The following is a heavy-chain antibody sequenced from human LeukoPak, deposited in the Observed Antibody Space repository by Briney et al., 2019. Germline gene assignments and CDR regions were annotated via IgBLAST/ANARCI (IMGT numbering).Heavy chain of an antibody. J-gene: IGHJ4*02. D-gene: IGHD3-10*01. CDR2: VSDSGGST. V-gene: IGHV3-23*01. CDR1: GFTFSSYG. Sequence: PGGSLRLSCAASGFTFSSYGMTWVRQAPGKGLEWVSIVSDSGGSTYYADSAKGRFTISRDNSKNTLYLQMNSLRAEDSAIYYCAKRVSYSSGSHFDYWGQGTLVTVSS. CDR3: AKRVSYSSGSHFDY.